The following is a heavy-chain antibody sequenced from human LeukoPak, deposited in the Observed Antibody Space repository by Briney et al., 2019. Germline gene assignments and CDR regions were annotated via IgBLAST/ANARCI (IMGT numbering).Heavy chain of an antibody. CDR1: GFTLSYYW. CDR3: ARGASWSFDY. V-gene: IGHV3-7*05. J-gene: IGHJ4*02. CDR2: IMQDGSEK. D-gene: IGHD6-13*01. Sequence: GGSLRLSCAASGFTLSYYWMTWVRRAPGKGLEWVANIMQDGSEKYYVDSVKGRFTISRDNAKNSLYLQMNSLRAEDTAVYYCARGASWSFDYWGQGTLVTASS.